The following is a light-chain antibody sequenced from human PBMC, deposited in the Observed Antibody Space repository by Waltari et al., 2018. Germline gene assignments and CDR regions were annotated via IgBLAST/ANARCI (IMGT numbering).Light chain of an antibody. CDR1: HSVTSNC. V-gene: IGKV3-20*01. CDR2: GAS. J-gene: IGKJ1*01. CDR3: QQCGHSPWT. Sequence: EIVLTQSPGTVSLSPGERATLPCSPSHSVTSNCLAWYQKKPGQPPRLLIYGASSRDPGVPDLFGGSGSGTDFTLTITSLEAEDFAVYYCQQCGHSPWTFGQGTKVEMK.